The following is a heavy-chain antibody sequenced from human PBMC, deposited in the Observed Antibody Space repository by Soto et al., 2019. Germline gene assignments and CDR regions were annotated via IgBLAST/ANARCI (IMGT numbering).Heavy chain of an antibody. Sequence: ASVKVSCKASGYTFTSYGISWVRQAPGQGLEWMGWISAYNGNTNYAQKLQGRVAMTTDTSTSTAYMELRSLRSDDTAVYYCARSGTVDTAMVTSDYFDYWGQGTLVTVSS. CDR2: ISAYNGNT. V-gene: IGHV1-18*01. CDR3: ARSGTVDTAMVTSDYFDY. CDR1: GYTFTSYG. J-gene: IGHJ4*02. D-gene: IGHD5-18*01.